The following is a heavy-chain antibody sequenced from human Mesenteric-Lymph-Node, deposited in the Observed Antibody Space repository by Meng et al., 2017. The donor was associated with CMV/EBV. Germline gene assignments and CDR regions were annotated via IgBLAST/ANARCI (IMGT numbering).Heavy chain of an antibody. CDR2: INHSGST. V-gene: IGHV4-34*01. D-gene: IGHD3-9*01. Sequence: QLNVYQGGAGLLQPLWPLSVNWAVYGGSFSGYYWNWIRQSPEKGLEWLGEINHSGSTTYNPSFTSRIIISVDTSTNQISLNMSSVTAADTAVYYCARGSSYDILTGYFDYWGQGALVTVSS. J-gene: IGHJ4*02. CDR1: GGSFSGYY. CDR3: ARGSSYDILTGYFDY.